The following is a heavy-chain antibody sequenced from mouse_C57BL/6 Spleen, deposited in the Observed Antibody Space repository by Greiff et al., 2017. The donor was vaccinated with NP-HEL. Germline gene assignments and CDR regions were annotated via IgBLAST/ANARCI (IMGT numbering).Heavy chain of an antibody. CDR3: ARRGNYYGSSCYFDY. CDR2: ISGGGGNT. Sequence: EVQRVESGGGLVKPGGSLKLSCAASGFTFSSYTMSWVRQTPEKRLEWVATISGGGGNTYYPDSVKGRFTISRDNAKNTLYLQMSSLRSEDTALYYCARRGNYYGSSCYFDYWGQGTTLTVSS. D-gene: IGHD1-1*01. V-gene: IGHV5-9*01. J-gene: IGHJ2*01. CDR1: GFTFSSYT.